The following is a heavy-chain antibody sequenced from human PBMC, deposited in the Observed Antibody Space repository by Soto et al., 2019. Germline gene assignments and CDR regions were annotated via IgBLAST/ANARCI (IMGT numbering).Heavy chain of an antibody. CDR1: GGSFSGYY. CDR2: INHSGGT. CDR3: ARHETTYYDSSGYYSNWYFDL. Sequence: SETLSLTCAVCGGSFSGYYWTWIRQAPGKELEWIGEINHSGGTNYDSSLKSRVTISVDTSKNQFSLILYSVTASDTAMYYCARHETTYYDSSGYYSNWYFDLWGRGTLVTVSS. J-gene: IGHJ2*01. V-gene: IGHV4-34*01. D-gene: IGHD3-22*01.